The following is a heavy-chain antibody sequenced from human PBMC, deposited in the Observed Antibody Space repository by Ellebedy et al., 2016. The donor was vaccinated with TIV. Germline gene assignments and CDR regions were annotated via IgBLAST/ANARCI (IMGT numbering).Heavy chain of an antibody. CDR1: GYTFTSYG. CDR2: ISAYNGNT. J-gene: IGHJ5*02. Sequence: ASVKVSCKASGYTFTSYGISWVRQAPGQGLEWMGWISAYNGNTNYAQKLQGRVTMTTDTSTSTAYMELRSLRSDDTAVYYCAREGREAARGVWDWFDPWGQGTLVTVSS. V-gene: IGHV1-18*01. D-gene: IGHD3-16*01. CDR3: AREGREAARGVWDWFDP.